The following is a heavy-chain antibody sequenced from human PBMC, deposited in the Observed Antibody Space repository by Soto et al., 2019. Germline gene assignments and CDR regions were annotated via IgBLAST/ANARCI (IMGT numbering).Heavy chain of an antibody. J-gene: IGHJ6*02. CDR2: IYYSGST. V-gene: IGHV4-59*01. Sequence: PSETLSLTCTVSGGSISSYYLSWIRQPPGKGLEWIGYIYYSGSTNYNPSLKSRVTISVDTSKNQFSLKLSSVTAADTVVYYCARGSYGMDVWGQGTTVTVYS. CDR3: ARGSYGMDV. CDR1: GGSISSYY.